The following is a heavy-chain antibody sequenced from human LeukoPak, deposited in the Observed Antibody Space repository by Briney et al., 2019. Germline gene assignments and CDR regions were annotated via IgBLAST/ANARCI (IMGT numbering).Heavy chain of an antibody. D-gene: IGHD3-10*01. Sequence: HPGGSLRLSCAASGFTFSSYAMSWVRQAPGKGLEWVSAISGSGGSTYYADSVKGRFTISRDNSKNTLYLQMNSLRAEDTAVYYCARTAGYRRYYGSGPYYFDYWGQGTLVTVSS. J-gene: IGHJ4*02. V-gene: IGHV3-23*01. CDR1: GFTFSSYA. CDR2: ISGSGGST. CDR3: ARTAGYRRYYGSGPYYFDY.